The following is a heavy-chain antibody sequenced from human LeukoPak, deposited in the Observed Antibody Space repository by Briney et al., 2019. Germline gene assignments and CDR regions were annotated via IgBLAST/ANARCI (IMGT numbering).Heavy chain of an antibody. CDR2: IKQDGREK. CDR1: GFNFNSCW. Sequence: GGSLRLSCAASGFNFNSCWMSWVRQAPGKGLEWVAHIKQDGREKHYVDSVKGRFTISRDNAKNSLYLQMNSLRAEDTALYYCARGLAAAGTAYWGQGTLVTVSS. J-gene: IGHJ4*02. V-gene: IGHV3-7*03. CDR3: ARGLAAAGTAY. D-gene: IGHD6-13*01.